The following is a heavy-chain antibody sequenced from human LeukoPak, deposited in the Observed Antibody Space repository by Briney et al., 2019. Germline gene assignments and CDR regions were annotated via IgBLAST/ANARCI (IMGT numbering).Heavy chain of an antibody. CDR3: ARSRATMVRGVMGY. D-gene: IGHD3-10*01. CDR2: INPNSGGT. Sequence: ASVKVSCKASGYTFTGYYMHWVRQAPGQGLEWMGWINPNSGGTNCAQKFQGRVTMTRDTSISTAYMELSRLRSDDTAVYYCARSRATMVRGVMGYWGRGTLVTVSS. V-gene: IGHV1-2*02. CDR1: GYTFTGYY. J-gene: IGHJ4*02.